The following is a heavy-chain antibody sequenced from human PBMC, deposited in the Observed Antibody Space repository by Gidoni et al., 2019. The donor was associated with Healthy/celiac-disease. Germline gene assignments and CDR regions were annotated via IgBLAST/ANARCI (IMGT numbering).Heavy chain of an antibody. CDR3: ASGPYQLPLYYGMDV. V-gene: IGHV1-46*01. D-gene: IGHD2-2*01. CDR2: INPSGGST. Sequence: QVQLVQSWAEVKKPGASVKVSCKASGYTFTSYYMHWVRQAHGQGLEWMGIINPSGGSTSYAQKFQGRVTMTRDTSTSTVYMELSSLRSEYTAVYYCASGPYQLPLYYGMDVWGQGTTVTVSS. CDR1: GYTFTSYY. J-gene: IGHJ6*02.